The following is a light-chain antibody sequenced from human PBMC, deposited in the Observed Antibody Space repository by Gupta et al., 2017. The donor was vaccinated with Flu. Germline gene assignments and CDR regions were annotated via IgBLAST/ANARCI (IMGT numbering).Light chain of an antibody. V-gene: IGKV1-39*01. CDR3: QQSYDVTWT. J-gene: IGKJ1*01. CDR1: INNF. CDR2: AAS. Sequence: INNFLNWYQQKPGKAPRLLIYAASLLQRGVPSRFSGSGGSGADFTLTITSLQPEDFATYYCQQSYDVTWTFGQGTKV.